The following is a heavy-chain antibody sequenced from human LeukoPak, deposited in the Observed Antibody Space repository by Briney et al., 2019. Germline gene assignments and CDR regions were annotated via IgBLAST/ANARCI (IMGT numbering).Heavy chain of an antibody. J-gene: IGHJ3*02. CDR2: INPNSGGT. Sequence: GASVQVSCKASGYTFTGYYMHWVRQAPGQGLEWMGWINPNSGGTNYAQKFQGRVTMTRDTSISTAYMELSRLRSDDTAVYYCARYGFITMIVVAFDAFDIWGQGTMVTVSS. CDR1: GYTFTGYY. V-gene: IGHV1-2*02. D-gene: IGHD3-22*01. CDR3: ARYGFITMIVVAFDAFDI.